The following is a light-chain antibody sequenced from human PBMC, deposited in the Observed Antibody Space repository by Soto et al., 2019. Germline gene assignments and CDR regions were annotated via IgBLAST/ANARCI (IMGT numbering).Light chain of an antibody. J-gene: IGKJ5*01. CDR3: QQYNNWPPIT. CDR1: QNIYSN. Sequence: IVMTQSPATLSVSPGERATFSCRASQNIYSNIAWYQQRPGQAPRLLIYRASTRATGVPARFSGSGSGTEFTLTISSLQSEDFAVHYCQQYNNWPPITCGPTTRLEI. CDR2: RAS. V-gene: IGKV3-15*01.